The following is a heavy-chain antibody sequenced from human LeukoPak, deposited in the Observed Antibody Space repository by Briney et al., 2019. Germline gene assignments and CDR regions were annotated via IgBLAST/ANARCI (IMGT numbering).Heavy chain of an antibody. V-gene: IGHV3-23*01. D-gene: IGHD2-2*01. Sequence: PGRSPRLSCAASGFTFSSYAMSWVRQAPGKGLEWVSAISGSGGSTYYADSVKGRFTISRDNSKNTLYLQMNSLRAEDTAVYYCAKESTSRGGEDAFDIWGQGTMVTVSS. CDR3: AKESTSRGGEDAFDI. J-gene: IGHJ3*02. CDR1: GFTFSSYA. CDR2: ISGSGGST.